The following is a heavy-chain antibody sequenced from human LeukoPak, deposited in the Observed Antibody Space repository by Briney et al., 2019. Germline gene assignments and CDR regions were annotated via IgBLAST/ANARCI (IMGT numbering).Heavy chain of an antibody. CDR2: FYSGGST. Sequence: GGSLRLSCAASGFPVSSNYMSWVRQAPGKGLEWVSVFYSGGSTYYADSVKGRFTISRDNSKNTLYLQMNSLRAEDTAVYYCARAGGFGNWVDYWGQGTLVTVSS. CDR3: ARAGGFGNWVDY. CDR1: GFPVSSNY. J-gene: IGHJ4*02. V-gene: IGHV3-53*01. D-gene: IGHD7-27*01.